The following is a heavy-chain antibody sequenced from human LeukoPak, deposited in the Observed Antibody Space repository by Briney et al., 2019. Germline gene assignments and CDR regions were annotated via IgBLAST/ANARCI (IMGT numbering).Heavy chain of an antibody. V-gene: IGHV3-23*01. D-gene: IGHD2-15*01. CDR1: GFTFSSYA. CDR3: AKEHQEYCSGGSCYSDY. Sequence: PGGSLRLSCVASGFTFSSYAMSWVRQAPGKGLEWVSAISGSGGSTYYADSVKGRFTISRDNSKNTLYLQMNSLRAEDTAVYYCAKEHQEYCSGGSCYSDYWGQGTLVTVSS. J-gene: IGHJ4*02. CDR2: ISGSGGST.